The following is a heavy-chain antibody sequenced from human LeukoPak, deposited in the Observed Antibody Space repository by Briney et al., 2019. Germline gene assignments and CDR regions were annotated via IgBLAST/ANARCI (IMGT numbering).Heavy chain of an antibody. Sequence: GASVKVSCKASGYTFTSYAMHWVRQAPGQRLEWMGWINAGNGNTKYSQKFQGRVTITRDTSASTAYMELSSLRSEDTAVYYCARAQEPLYYYGSGSYWPPFQHWSQGTLVTVSS. CDR2: INAGNGNT. J-gene: IGHJ1*01. CDR3: ARAQEPLYYYGSGSYWPPFQH. CDR1: GYTFTSYA. V-gene: IGHV1-3*01. D-gene: IGHD3-10*01.